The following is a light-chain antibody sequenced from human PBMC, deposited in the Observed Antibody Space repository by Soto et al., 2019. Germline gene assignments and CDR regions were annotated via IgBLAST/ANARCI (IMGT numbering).Light chain of an antibody. CDR1: QSVLYSSNNKNY. CDR3: HQYYTTPWT. Sequence: DSVMTQSPDSLAVSLGETATINCKSSQSVLYSSNNKNYLAWYQQKAGQPPNLITYWASTRKSAVPDRFSGSGSGTDFTLTISSLQAEDVAVYYCHQYYTTPWTFGQGTRVELK. J-gene: IGKJ1*01. CDR2: WAS. V-gene: IGKV4-1*01.